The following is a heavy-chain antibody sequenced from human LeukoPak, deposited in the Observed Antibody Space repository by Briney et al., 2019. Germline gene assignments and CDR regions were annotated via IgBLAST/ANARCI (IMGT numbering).Heavy chain of an antibody. D-gene: IGHD2-2*01. CDR1: GFTVSSNY. CDR3: ARDAGYCRSTSCWFDP. Sequence: GGSLRLSCAASGFTVSSNYMSWVRQAPGKGLEWVSVIYSGGSTYYADSVKGRFTISRDNSKNTLYLQMNSLRAEDTAVYYCARDAGYCRSTSCWFDPWGQGTLVTVSS. J-gene: IGHJ5*02. V-gene: IGHV3-66*01. CDR2: IYSGGST.